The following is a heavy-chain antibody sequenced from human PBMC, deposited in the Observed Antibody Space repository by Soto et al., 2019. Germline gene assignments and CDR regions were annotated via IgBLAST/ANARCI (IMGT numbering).Heavy chain of an antibody. Sequence: QLQLQESGSGLVRPSQTLSLTCAVSGGSISSGGYSWNWIRQPPGKGLEGIGYIYHSGNTLYNPALKSRVTISVAKSTHQFSLKLSSVTAPDTAVYYCARDQIEGNWVDPWGQGTLVTVSS. V-gene: IGHV4-30-2*01. CDR3: ARDQIEGNWVDP. CDR1: GGSISSGGYS. J-gene: IGHJ5*02. CDR2: IYHSGNT.